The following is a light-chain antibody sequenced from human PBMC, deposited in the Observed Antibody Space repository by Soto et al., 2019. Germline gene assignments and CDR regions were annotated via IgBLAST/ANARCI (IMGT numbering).Light chain of an antibody. CDR3: QQYNSYRLT. V-gene: IGKV1-5*01. Sequence: DIQMTQSPSTLSASVGDRVTITCRASQSISSWLAWYQQKPGKAPKLLIYDASSLESGVPSRFSGSGSGTEFTLTISSLQPDDFATYYCQQYNSYRLTYGGGTKVEIK. J-gene: IGKJ4*01. CDR2: DAS. CDR1: QSISSW.